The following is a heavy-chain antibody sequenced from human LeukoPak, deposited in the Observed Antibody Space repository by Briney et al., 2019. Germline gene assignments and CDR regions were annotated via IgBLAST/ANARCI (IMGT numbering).Heavy chain of an antibody. CDR3: ASSSGRLFDY. J-gene: IGHJ4*02. CDR2: ISTGGGNI. Sequence: GGSLRLSCAVSGFTFSNYEMNWVRQAPGKGLEGVSYISTGGGNIYYADSVKGRFTISRDNAKNSLYLQMNSLRAEDTAVYYCASSSGRLFDYWGQGTLVTVSS. D-gene: IGHD3-22*01. CDR1: GFTFSNYE. V-gene: IGHV3-48*03.